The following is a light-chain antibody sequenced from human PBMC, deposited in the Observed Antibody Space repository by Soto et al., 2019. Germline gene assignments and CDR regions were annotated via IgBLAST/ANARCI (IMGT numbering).Light chain of an antibody. CDR1: QGISNY. V-gene: IGKV1-27*01. CDR2: GAS. Sequence: DIQMTQSPSSLSASVGDRVIITCRASQGISNYLAWYQQKPGKVPNVLIYGASTLQSGVPSRFSGSGSGTDFTLPISSLQPEDVPTYYCQKYESAPFTFGPGTKVDIK. CDR3: QKYESAPFT. J-gene: IGKJ3*01.